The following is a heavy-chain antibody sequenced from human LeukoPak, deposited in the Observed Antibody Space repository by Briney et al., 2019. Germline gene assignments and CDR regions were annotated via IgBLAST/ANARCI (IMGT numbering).Heavy chain of an antibody. V-gene: IGHV4-34*01. CDR2: INHSGST. CDR1: GGSFSGYY. Sequence: PSETLSLTCAVYGGSFSGYYWSWIRQPPGKGLEWIGEINHSGSTNYNPSLKSRVTISVDTSKNQFSLKLSSVTAADTAVYYCASLEYSSSSKGLFDYWGQGTLVTVSS. CDR3: ASLEYSSSSKGLFDY. D-gene: IGHD6-6*01. J-gene: IGHJ4*02.